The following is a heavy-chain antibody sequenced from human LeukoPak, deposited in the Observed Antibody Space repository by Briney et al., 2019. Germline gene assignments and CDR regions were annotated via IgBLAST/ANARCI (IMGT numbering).Heavy chain of an antibody. Sequence: GGSLRLSCAASGLLFSGTAMSCVPQAPGKGLEWVSAISHDGVNAYYADSGKGRFTITRDNSKQTVSLEMSSLTAADTGVYYCAKVGAQYSSGPECEPRGQGALVTVSP. D-gene: IGHD6-19*01. V-gene: IGHV3-23*01. CDR3: AKVGAQYSSGPECEP. J-gene: IGHJ5*02. CDR2: ISHDGVNA. CDR1: GLLFSGTA.